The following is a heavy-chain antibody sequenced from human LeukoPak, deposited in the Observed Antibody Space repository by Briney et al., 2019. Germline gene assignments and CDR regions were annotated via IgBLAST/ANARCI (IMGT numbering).Heavy chain of an antibody. CDR2: IYYSGST. Sequence: SETLSLTCTVSGGSISSSSYYWGWIRQPPGKGLEWIGSIYYSGSTYYNPSLKSRVTISVDTSKNQFSLKLSSVTAADTAVYYCARLSGWYFVEYFQHWGQGTLVTVSS. D-gene: IGHD6-19*01. V-gene: IGHV4-39*01. CDR1: GGSISSSSYY. J-gene: IGHJ1*01. CDR3: ARLSGWYFVEYFQH.